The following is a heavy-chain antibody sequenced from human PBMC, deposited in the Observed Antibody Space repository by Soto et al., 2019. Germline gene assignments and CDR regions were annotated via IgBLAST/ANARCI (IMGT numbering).Heavy chain of an antibody. CDR2: INHSGST. Sequence: SETLSLTCAVYGGSFSGYYWSWIRQPPGKGLEWIGEINHSGSTNYNPSLKSRVTISVDTSKNQFSLKLSSVTAADTAVYYCARGPRITMVRGVRIDYWGQGTLVPVSS. D-gene: IGHD3-10*01. V-gene: IGHV4-34*01. J-gene: IGHJ4*02. CDR1: GGSFSGYY. CDR3: ARGPRITMVRGVRIDY.